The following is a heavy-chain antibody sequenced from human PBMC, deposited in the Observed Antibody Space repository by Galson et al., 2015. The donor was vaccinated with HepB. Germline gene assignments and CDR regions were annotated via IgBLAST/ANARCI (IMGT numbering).Heavy chain of an antibody. D-gene: IGHD6-6*01. J-gene: IGHJ6*02. Sequence: SVKVSCKASGGTFSSYAISWVRQAPGQGLEWMRGIIPIFGTANYAQKFQGRVTITADESTSTAYMELSSLRSEDTAVYYCARGQSEAARPTQYYYYYGMDVWGQGTTVTVSS. V-gene: IGHV1-69*13. CDR1: GGTFSSYA. CDR2: IIPIFGTA. CDR3: ARGQSEAARPTQYYYYYGMDV.